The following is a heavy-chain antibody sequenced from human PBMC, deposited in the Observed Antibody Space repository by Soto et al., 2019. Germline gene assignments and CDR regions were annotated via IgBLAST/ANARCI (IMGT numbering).Heavy chain of an antibody. CDR1: GYTFTSYA. CDR2: INAGNGNT. CDR3: AKDYRVPDYDFWSASYYFDY. J-gene: IGHJ4*02. V-gene: IGHV1-3*01. Sequence: ASVKVSCKASGYTFTSYAMHWVRQAPGQRLEWMGWINAGNGNTKYSQKFQGRVTITRDTSASTAYMELSSLRSEDTAVYYCAKDYRVPDYDFWSASYYFDYWCQATLVTVSS. D-gene: IGHD3-3*01.